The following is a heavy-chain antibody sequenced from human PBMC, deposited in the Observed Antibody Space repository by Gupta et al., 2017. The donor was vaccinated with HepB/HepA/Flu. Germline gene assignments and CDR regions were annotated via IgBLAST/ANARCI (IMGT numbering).Heavy chain of an antibody. Sequence: QVQLVESGGGVVQPGRSLRLSCAASGFTFSSYGMHWVRQAPGKGLGWVAVIWYDGSNKYYSDSVKGRFTISRDNSKNTLYLQMNSLRAEDTAVYYCARERGVAARPGGFDPWGQGTLVTVSS. V-gene: IGHV3-33*01. D-gene: IGHD6-6*01. J-gene: IGHJ5*02. CDR1: GFTFSSYG. CDR2: IWYDGSNK. CDR3: ARERGVAARPGGFDP.